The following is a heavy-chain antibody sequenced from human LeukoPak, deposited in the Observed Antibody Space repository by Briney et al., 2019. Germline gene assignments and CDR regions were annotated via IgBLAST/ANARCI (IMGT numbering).Heavy chain of an antibody. CDR2: ISGSGGST. CDR1: GFTFSSYA. D-gene: IGHD5-18*01. Sequence: GGSLRLSCAASGFTFSSYAMNWVRQAPGKGLEWVSVISGSGGSTHYADSVKGRFTISRDNSKNTLYLQMNSLRAEDTAVYYCATTIGGYNYGPSFDYWGQGTLVTVSS. CDR3: ATTIGGYNYGPSFDY. J-gene: IGHJ4*02. V-gene: IGHV3-23*01.